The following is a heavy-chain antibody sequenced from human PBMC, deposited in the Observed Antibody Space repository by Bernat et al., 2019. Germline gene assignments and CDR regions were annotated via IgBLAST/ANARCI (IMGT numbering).Heavy chain of an antibody. Sequence: QVQLVQSGAEVKKPGASVKVSCKASGYTFTSYYMHWVRQAPGQGLEWMGIINPSGGSTSYAQKFQGRVTMTRDTSTSTVYMELSSLRSEDTAVYYCARDRIVVVTAAPLGFDYWGQGTLVTVSS. V-gene: IGHV1-46*03. CDR1: GYTFTSYY. CDR3: ARDRIVVVTAAPLGFDY. D-gene: IGHD2-2*01. CDR2: INPSGGST. J-gene: IGHJ4*02.